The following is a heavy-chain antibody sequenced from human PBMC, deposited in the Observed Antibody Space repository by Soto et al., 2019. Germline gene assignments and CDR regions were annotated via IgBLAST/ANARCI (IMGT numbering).Heavy chain of an antibody. V-gene: IGHV4-31*03. J-gene: IGHJ4*02. Sequence: SETLSLTCTVSGGSISSGGYYWSWIRQHPGKGLEWIGYIYYSGSTYYNPSLKSRVTISVDTSKNQFSLKLSSVTAADTAVYYCARSFRRYFGFDSWGQGTLVTVSS. CDR3: ARSFRRYFGFDS. CDR2: IYYSGST. CDR1: GGSISSGGYY. D-gene: IGHD3-9*01.